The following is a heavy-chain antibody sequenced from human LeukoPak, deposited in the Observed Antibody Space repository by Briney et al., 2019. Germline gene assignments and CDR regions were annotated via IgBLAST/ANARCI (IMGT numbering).Heavy chain of an antibody. V-gene: IGHV4-4*07. J-gene: IGHJ5*02. Sequence: SETLSLTCTVSGGSISSYYWSWIRQPAGKGLEWIGRIYTSGSTNYNPSLKSRVTMSVDTSKNQFSLKLSSVTAADTAVYYCARAQYYYDSSGRNWFDPWGQGTLVTVSS. D-gene: IGHD3-22*01. CDR3: ARAQYYYDSSGRNWFDP. CDR1: GGSISSYY. CDR2: IYTSGST.